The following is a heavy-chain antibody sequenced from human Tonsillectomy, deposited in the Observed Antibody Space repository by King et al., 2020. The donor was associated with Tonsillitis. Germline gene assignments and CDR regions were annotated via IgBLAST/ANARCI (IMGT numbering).Heavy chain of an antibody. Sequence: EQSGAEVKKPGASVKVSCKASGYTFTSYGISWVRQAPGQGLEWMGWISAYNGNTNYAQKLQGRVTMTTDTSTSTAYMELRSLRSDDTAVYYCARCQQNYYDSSGYYLGYYGMDVWGQGTTVTVSS. D-gene: IGHD3-22*01. CDR3: ARCQQNYYDSSGYYLGYYGMDV. V-gene: IGHV1-18*04. CDR1: GYTFTSYG. CDR2: ISAYNGNT. J-gene: IGHJ6*02.